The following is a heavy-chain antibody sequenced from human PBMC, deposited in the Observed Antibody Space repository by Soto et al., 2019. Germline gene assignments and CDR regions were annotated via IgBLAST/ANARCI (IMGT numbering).Heavy chain of an antibody. CDR3: ARDKPRYYDGRRAFDI. J-gene: IGHJ3*02. CDR2: INPSGGST. Sequence: GASVKVSCKASGYTFTSYYMHWVRQAPGQGLEWMGIINPSGGSTSYAQKFQGRVTMTRDTSTSTVYMELSSLRSEDTAVYYCARDKPRYYDGRRAFDIWGQGTMVTVSS. CDR1: GYTFTSYY. V-gene: IGHV1-46*01. D-gene: IGHD3-22*01.